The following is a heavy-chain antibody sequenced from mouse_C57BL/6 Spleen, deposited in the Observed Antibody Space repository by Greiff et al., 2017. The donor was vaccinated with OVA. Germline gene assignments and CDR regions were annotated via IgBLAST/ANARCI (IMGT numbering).Heavy chain of an antibody. Sequence: QVQLQQPGAELVRPGSSVKLSCKASGYTFTSYWMHWVKQRPIQGLEWIGNIDPSDSDTHYNQKFKDKATLTVDKSSSTAYMQLSSLTSEDSAVYYCARSDDYDENYYAMDYWGQGTSVTVSS. CDR3: ARSDDYDENYYAMDY. V-gene: IGHV1-52*01. CDR1: GYTFTSYW. CDR2: IDPSDSDT. D-gene: IGHD2-4*01. J-gene: IGHJ4*01.